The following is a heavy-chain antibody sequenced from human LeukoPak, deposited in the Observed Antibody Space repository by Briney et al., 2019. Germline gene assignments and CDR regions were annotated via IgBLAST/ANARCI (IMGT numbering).Heavy chain of an antibody. D-gene: IGHD2-15*01. CDR3: AKGGYCSGGTCYPMDV. Sequence: GGSLRLSCAASGFTFSSYAMNWVRQAPGKGLEWVSAISGSGGITYYADSVKGRFAISRDNSKNTLYLQMNSLRAEDTALYYCAKGGYCSGGTCYPMDVWGQGTTVTVSS. J-gene: IGHJ6*01. CDR1: GFTFSSYA. V-gene: IGHV3-23*01. CDR2: ISGSGGIT.